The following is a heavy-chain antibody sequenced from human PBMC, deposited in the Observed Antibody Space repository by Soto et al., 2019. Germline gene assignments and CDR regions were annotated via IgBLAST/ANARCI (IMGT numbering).Heavy chain of an antibody. CDR1: GFTFSSFE. V-gene: IGHV3-48*03. Sequence: LRLSCAASGFTFSSFEMNWVRQAPGKGLEWVSKIGSSGSTIWYADSVKGRFTISRDNAKNSLYLQMNSLRGEDTAVYYCARATYSSSYYFDSWGQGTLVTVSS. CDR3: ARATYSSSYYFDS. J-gene: IGHJ4*02. D-gene: IGHD6-6*01. CDR2: IGSSGSTI.